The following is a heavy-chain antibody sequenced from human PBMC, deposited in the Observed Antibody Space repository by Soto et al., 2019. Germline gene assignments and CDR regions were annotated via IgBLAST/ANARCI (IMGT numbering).Heavy chain of an antibody. V-gene: IGHV4-59*12. CDR3: ARFTPFTGIAARPSPPYGMDV. CDR2: IYYSGST. J-gene: IGHJ6*02. CDR1: GGSISSYY. Sequence: SETLSLTCTVSGGSISSYYWSWSLQPPWKGLEWIGYIYYSGSTNYNPSLKSRVTISVDTSKNQFSLKLSSVTAADTAVYYCARFTPFTGIAARPSPPYGMDVWGQGTTVTVSS. D-gene: IGHD6-6*01.